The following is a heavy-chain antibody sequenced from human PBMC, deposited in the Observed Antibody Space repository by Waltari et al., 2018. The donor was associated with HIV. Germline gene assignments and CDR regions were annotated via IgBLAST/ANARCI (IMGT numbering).Heavy chain of an antibody. CDR2: ISAYNGNT. V-gene: IGHV1-18*01. CDR1: VYTFTSYA. D-gene: IGHD6-19*01. CDR3: ARDFSSGWQGWFDP. J-gene: IGHJ5*02. Sequence: HLVQSGAELKKPGASVKVSCKASVYTFTSYAITWVRPAPGQGLEWMGWISAYNGNTNYAQKVQGRVTMTTETATSTAYMELRSLRSDDTAVYYCARDFSSGWQGWFDPWGQGALVTVSS.